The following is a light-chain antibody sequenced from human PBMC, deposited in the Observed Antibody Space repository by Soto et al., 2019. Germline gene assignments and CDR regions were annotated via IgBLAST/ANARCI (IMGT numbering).Light chain of an antibody. V-gene: IGKV3-20*01. Sequence: EIVMTQSPGTLSLYPGDTATLSCRGSQSVSSNYVAWFHQKPGQAPRLLIYGASSRATGVPDRFSASGSGTDLTLTISRLEPEDFAVYYCQKYVSSPPTFGQGTKVDIK. J-gene: IGKJ1*01. CDR3: QKYVSSPPT. CDR1: QSVSSNY. CDR2: GAS.